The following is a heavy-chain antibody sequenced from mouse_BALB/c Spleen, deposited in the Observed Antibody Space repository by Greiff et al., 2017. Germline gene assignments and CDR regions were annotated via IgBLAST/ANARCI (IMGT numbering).Heavy chain of an antibody. CDR1: GFTFTDYY. CDR3: ARNGDYYGSSYPFAY. CDR2: IRNKANGYTT. J-gene: IGHJ3*01. Sequence: EVQVVESGGGLVQPGGSLRLSCATSGFTFTDYYMSWVRQPPGKALEWLGFIRNKANGYTTEYSASVKGRFTISRDNSQSILYLQMNTLRAEDSATYYCARNGDYYGSSYPFAYWGQGTLVTVSA. D-gene: IGHD1-1*01. V-gene: IGHV7-3*02.